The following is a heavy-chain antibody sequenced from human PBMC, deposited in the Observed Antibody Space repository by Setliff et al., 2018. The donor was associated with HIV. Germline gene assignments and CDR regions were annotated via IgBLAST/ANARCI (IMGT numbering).Heavy chain of an antibody. V-gene: IGHV1-18*01. CDR3: ARDLRYVGSSGQKVNDAFDI. J-gene: IGHJ3*02. CDR1: GYTFTGYA. D-gene: IGHD3-22*01. Sequence: RASVKVSCKASGYTFTGYAISWVRQAPGQGLEWLGWISAYNGDTNYAQKVQGRVSMTIDTSTSTAYMELRSLRSDDTAVYYCARDLRYVGSSGQKVNDAFDIWGQGTMVTVSS. CDR2: ISAYNGDT.